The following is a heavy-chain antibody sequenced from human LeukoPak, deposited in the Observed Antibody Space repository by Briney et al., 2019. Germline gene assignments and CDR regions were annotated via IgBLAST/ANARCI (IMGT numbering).Heavy chain of an antibody. V-gene: IGHV4-59*12. CDR3: ARDSRLVPAAKDGGNNWFDP. CDR2: LYNNGST. D-gene: IGHD2-2*01. Sequence: SETLSLTCTVSGGSISSYYWSWIRQPPGKGLEWIGYLYNNGSTNYNPSLKSRVTMSVDTSKNQFSLKLSSVTAADTAVYYCARDSRLVPAAKDGGNNWFDPWGQGTLVTVSS. CDR1: GGSISSYY. J-gene: IGHJ5*02.